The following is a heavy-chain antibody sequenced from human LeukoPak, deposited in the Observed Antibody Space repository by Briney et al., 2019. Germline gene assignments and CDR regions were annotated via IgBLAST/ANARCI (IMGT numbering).Heavy chain of an antibody. CDR2: IIPIFGTA. J-gene: IGHJ4*02. CDR3: AREHSSSWDQFDY. D-gene: IGHD6-13*01. CDR1: GGTFSSYA. V-gene: IGHV1-69*13. Sequence: SVKVSCKASGGTFSSYAISWVRQAPGQGLEWMGGIIPIFGTANYAQKFQGRVTITADESTSTAYMELRSLRSDDTAVYYCAREHSSSWDQFDYWGQGTLVTVSS.